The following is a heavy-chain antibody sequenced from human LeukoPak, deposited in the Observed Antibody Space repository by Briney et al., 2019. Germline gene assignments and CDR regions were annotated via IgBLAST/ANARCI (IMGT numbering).Heavy chain of an antibody. CDR1: GGSISSSSYY. CDR2: IYYSGST. D-gene: IGHD6-19*01. Sequence: PSETLSLTCTVSGGSISSSSYYWGWIRQPPGKGLEWIGSIYYSGSTYYNPSLKSRVTISVDTSKNQFSLKLSSVTAADTAVYYCARHMPTDYSSGWLMRDYYYYGMDVWGQGTTVIVSS. V-gene: IGHV4-39*01. CDR3: ARHMPTDYSSGWLMRDYYYYGMDV. J-gene: IGHJ6*02.